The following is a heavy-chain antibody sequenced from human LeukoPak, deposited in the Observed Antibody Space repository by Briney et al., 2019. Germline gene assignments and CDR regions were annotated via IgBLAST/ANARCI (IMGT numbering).Heavy chain of an antibody. CDR2: INPNSGGT. V-gene: IGHV1-2*02. J-gene: IGHJ4*02. CDR3: ARLPSLRGPYDILTGYYPGPTDRGELLPDY. D-gene: IGHD3-9*01. Sequence: ASVKVSCKASGYTFTGYYMHWVRQAPGQGLEWMGWINPNSGGTNYAQKFQGRVTMTRDTSISTACMELSRLRSDDTAVYYCARLPSLRGPYDILTGYYPGPTDRGELLPDYWGQGTLVTVSS. CDR1: GYTFTGYY.